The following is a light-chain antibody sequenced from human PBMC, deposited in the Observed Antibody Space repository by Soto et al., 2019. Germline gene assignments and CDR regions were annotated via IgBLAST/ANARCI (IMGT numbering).Light chain of an antibody. CDR2: AAS. CDR3: QQYNSYRT. CDR1: QGIRSY. J-gene: IGKJ1*01. Sequence: NRVNQSPSSLSSSTAHSLSIXGRASQGIRSYLAWYQQKPGKAPKLLIYAASTLQSGVPSRFSGSGSGTDFTLTISSLQPDDFATYSWQQYNSYRTFGQGTKVDIK. V-gene: IGKV1-9*01.